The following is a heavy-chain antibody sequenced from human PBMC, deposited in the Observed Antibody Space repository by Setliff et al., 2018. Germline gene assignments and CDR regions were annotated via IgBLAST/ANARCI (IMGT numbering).Heavy chain of an antibody. CDR3: AREPTVTTLDY. CDR2: IKQDGSEK. J-gene: IGHJ4*02. Sequence: GGSLRLSCAASGFTFSSYWMSWVRQAPGKGLEWVANIKQDGSEKYHADSVKGRFTISRDNAKNSLYLQMTSLRAEDTAVYYCAREPTVTTLDYWGQGTQVTVS. CDR1: GFTFSSYW. D-gene: IGHD4-4*01. V-gene: IGHV3-7*01.